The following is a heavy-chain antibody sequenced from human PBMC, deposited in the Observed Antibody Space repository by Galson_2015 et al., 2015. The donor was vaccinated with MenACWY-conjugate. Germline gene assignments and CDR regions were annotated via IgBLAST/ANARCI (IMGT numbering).Heavy chain of an antibody. J-gene: IGHJ4*02. V-gene: IGHV3-74*01. CDR1: GFTFNNYW. CDR3: ARDNNWSFDS. D-gene: IGHD1-1*01. Sequence: SLRLACAASGFTFNNYWMHWVRQPPGKGLEWISYIKADGSFSNYVDSVKGLFTISTDNAKNMVYLQMDGLGDEDTAVYFCARDNNWSFDSWGQGTLVTVSS. CDR2: IKADGSFS.